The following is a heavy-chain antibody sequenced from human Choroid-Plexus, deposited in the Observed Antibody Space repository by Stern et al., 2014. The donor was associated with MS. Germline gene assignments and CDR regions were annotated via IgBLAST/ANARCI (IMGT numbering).Heavy chain of an antibody. Sequence: VQLVESGGGVVEPGRPLRLPCVASGFTFGSCAMHWVRQAPGKGLECVAGVSYDGSNKYYADSVKGRFTISRDNSQNTLYIQMSSLRPEDTAVYYCAKDRQFLTYFFDHWGQGSLVTVSS. CDR1: GFTFGSCA. CDR2: VSYDGSNK. J-gene: IGHJ5*02. V-gene: IGHV3-30*18. CDR3: AKDRQFLTYFFDH. D-gene: IGHD2-8*01.